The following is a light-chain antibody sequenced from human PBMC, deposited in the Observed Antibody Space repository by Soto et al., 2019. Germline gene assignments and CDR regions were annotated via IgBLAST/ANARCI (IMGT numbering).Light chain of an antibody. V-gene: IGLV2-14*01. CDR2: DVS. J-gene: IGLJ1*01. CDR3: SSYTSSSTYV. CDR1: TSDVGSYNY. Sequence: QSVLTQPASVSGSPGQSIAISCTGTTSDVGSYNYVSWYQQHPGKAPKVIIYDVSNRPSGVSDRFSGSKSGNAASLTISGLQAEDEADYYCSSYTSSSTYVFGGGTKVTVL.